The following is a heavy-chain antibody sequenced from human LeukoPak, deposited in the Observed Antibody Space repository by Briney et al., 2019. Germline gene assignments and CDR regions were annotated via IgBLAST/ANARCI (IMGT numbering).Heavy chain of an antibody. D-gene: IGHD1-26*01. J-gene: IGHJ4*02. V-gene: IGHV3-23*01. CDR1: GFTFSRYA. Sequence: PGGSLRLSCAASGFTFSRYAMSWVRQAPGKGLEWVSTISTSGTNTYYADSVKGRFTISRDNSKSTLYLQINSLRVEDTAVYYCAKDLRAGSPGYHFDCWGQGTLVTVSS. CDR3: AKDLRAGSPGYHFDC. CDR2: ISTSGTNT.